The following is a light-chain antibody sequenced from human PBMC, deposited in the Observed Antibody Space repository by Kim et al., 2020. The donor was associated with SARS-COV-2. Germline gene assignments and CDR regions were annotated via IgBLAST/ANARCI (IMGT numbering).Light chain of an antibody. CDR3: SSYAGSNNLYV. CDR1: SSDVGGYDY. Sequence: QSVTISCTGTSSDVGGYDYVSWYQQHPGKAPKLMIYEVSKRTSGVPDRFSGSKSGNTASLTVSGLQAEDEADYYCSSYAGSNNLYVFGTGTKVTVL. J-gene: IGLJ1*01. V-gene: IGLV2-8*01. CDR2: EVS.